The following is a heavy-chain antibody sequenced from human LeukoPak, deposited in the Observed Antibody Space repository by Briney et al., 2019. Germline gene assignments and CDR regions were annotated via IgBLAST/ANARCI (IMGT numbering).Heavy chain of an antibody. J-gene: IGHJ4*02. V-gene: IGHV1-8*03. D-gene: IGHD6-19*01. CDR2: MNPNSGNT. CDR3: ARRGSSGWYVD. Sequence: ASVKVSCKASGYTFTSYHMHWVRQATGQGLEWMGWMNPNSGNTGYAQKFQGRVTITRNTSISTAYMELSGLRSEDTAVYYCARRGSSGWYVDWGQGTLVTVSS. CDR1: GYTFTSYH.